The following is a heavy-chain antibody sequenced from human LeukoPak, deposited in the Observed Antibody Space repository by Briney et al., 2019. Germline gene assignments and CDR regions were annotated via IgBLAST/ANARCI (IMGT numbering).Heavy chain of an antibody. D-gene: IGHD2-2*01. V-gene: IGHV4-59*01. CDR2: IYYSGST. CDR3: AGGVYCSSTSCSGGAFDI. CDR1: AGSISSYY. Sequence: PSETLSLTCPVSAGSISSYYWSWIRQPPGKGLEWIGYIYYSGSTNYNPSLKSRVTISVDTSKNQFSLKLSSVTAADTAVYYCAGGVYCSSTSCSGGAFDIWGQGTMVTVSS. J-gene: IGHJ3*02.